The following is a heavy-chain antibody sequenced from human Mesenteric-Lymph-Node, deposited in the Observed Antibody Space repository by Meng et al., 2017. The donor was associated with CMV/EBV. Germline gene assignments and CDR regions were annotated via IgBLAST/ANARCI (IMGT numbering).Heavy chain of an antibody. J-gene: IGHJ5*02. CDR1: GGSFSDNY. CDR3: ARGPPSYLNFNWFDP. CDR2: INHSGST. V-gene: IGHV4-34*01. Sequence: VNGGSFSDNYWSWIRQSPGKGLEWIVEINHSGSTNYNSSLKSRVTISVDTSKNQFSLKLSSVTAADTAVYFCARGPPSYLNFNWFDPWGQGALVTVSS. D-gene: IGHD2/OR15-2a*01.